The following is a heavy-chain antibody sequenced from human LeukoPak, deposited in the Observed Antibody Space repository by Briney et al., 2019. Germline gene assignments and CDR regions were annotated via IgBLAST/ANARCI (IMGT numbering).Heavy chain of an antibody. CDR3: ARDPGAGSGWYFDY. Sequence: ASVTVSFTASGYTFTVYYMHWVRQAPGQGLEWMGWINPNSGGTNYAQKFQGWVTMTRDTSISTAYMELSRLRSDDTAVYYCARDPGAGSGWYFDYWGQGTLVTVSS. CDR2: INPNSGGT. V-gene: IGHV1-2*04. D-gene: IGHD6-19*01. J-gene: IGHJ4*02. CDR1: GYTFTVYY.